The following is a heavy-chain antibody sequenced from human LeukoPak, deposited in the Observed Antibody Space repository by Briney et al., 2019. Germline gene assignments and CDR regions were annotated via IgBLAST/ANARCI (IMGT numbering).Heavy chain of an antibody. D-gene: IGHD1-26*01. V-gene: IGHV3-53*01. CDR1: GFTVSNSY. Sequence: GGSLRLSCAASGFTVSNSYMNWVRQASGKGLEWVSVMHSDGRTFYADSVKGRFTISRDDSRNTLYLQMNSLRGDDTAVYYCAKDVGKWESLHFFDYWGQGTLVTVSS. CDR3: AKDVGKWESLHFFDY. CDR2: MHSDGRT. J-gene: IGHJ4*02.